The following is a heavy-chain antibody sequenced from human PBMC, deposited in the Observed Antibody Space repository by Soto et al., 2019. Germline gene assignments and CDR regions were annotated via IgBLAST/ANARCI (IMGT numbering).Heavy chain of an antibody. CDR1: GGSISSYY. D-gene: IGHD6-13*01. CDR3: ASVSSWDIVRMDV. J-gene: IGHJ6*02. CDR2: IHDSGST. V-gene: IGHV4-59*01. Sequence: LCGGSISSYYRSWIRQTPGKGLEWIGYIHDSGSTKYNPSLKSRVTISAGTSKNQVSLKLRSVTAADTAVYYCASVSSWDIVRMDVWGQGTTVTVPS.